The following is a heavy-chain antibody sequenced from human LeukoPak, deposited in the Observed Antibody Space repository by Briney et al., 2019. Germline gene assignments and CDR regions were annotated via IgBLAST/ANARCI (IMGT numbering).Heavy chain of an antibody. CDR1: GFTIRIYG. CDR3: AKDWGSSDWYNYFDP. D-gene: IGHD6-19*01. CDR2: ISHDGGAE. J-gene: IGHJ5*02. Sequence: QTGGSLGLSCAVSGFTIRIYGMHWVRQAPGKGLEWVAMISHDGGAEHYGDSVKGRFTISRDDSKNTLYLQMNSLSTEDTALYYCAKDWGSSDWYNYFDPWGQGTLVTVSS. V-gene: IGHV3-30*18.